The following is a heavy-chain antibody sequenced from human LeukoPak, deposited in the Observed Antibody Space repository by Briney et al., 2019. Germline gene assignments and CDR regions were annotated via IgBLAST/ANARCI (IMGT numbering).Heavy chain of an antibody. CDR1: GGSFSGYY. CDR3: ARVLEGSSGQHWYFDL. V-gene: IGHV4-34*01. J-gene: IGHJ2*01. D-gene: IGHD6-19*01. Sequence: ASETLSLTCAVYGGSFSGYYWSWIRQPPGKGLEWIGEINHSGSTSYNPSLKSRVTISVDTSKNQFSLRLSSVTAADTAVYYCARVLEGSSGQHWYFDLWGRGTLVTVSS. CDR2: INHSGST.